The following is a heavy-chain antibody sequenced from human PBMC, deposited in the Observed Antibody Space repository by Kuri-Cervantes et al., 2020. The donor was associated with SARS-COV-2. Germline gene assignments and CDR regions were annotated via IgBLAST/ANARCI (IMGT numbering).Heavy chain of an antibody. J-gene: IGHJ4*02. V-gene: IGHV1-69*13. CDR1: GGTFSSYA. CDR2: LIPIFGTA. Sequence: SVKVSCKASGGTFSSYAISWVRQAPGQGLEWMGRLIPIFGTANYAQKFQGRVTITADESTSTAYMELSSLRSEDTAVYSCARANNWNFDYRGQGTLVTVSS. CDR3: ARANNWNFDY. D-gene: IGHD1-20*01.